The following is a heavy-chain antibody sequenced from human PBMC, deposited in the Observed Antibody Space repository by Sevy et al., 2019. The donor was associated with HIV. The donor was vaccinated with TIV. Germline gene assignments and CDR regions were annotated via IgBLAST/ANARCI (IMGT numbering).Heavy chain of an antibody. V-gene: IGHV1-24*01. CDR2: FDPEDDET. Sequence: ASVKVSCMVSGYTLSELSMHWVRQAPGKGLEWMGRFDPEDDETIYAQRFQGRVTMTEDTSTDTAYMELNNLRSEDTAVYYCATTKDYYDSSGSPFDYWGQGTLVTVSS. D-gene: IGHD3-22*01. J-gene: IGHJ4*02. CDR1: GYTLSELS. CDR3: ATTKDYYDSSGSPFDY.